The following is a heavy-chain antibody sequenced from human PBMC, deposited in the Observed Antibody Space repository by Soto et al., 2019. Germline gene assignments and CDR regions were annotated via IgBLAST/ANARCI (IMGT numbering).Heavy chain of an antibody. D-gene: IGHD3-10*02. J-gene: IGHJ6*02. Sequence: PGGSLRLSCAASGFTFSGDAVNWVRQAPGKGLEWVSSISTTSTYIYYADSVKGRFTISRDNANNSLHLQMNSLRAEDTAVYYCVRDYVMDVWGQGTTVTVYS. CDR1: GFTFSGDA. CDR3: VRDYVMDV. CDR2: ISTTSTYI. V-gene: IGHV3-21*01.